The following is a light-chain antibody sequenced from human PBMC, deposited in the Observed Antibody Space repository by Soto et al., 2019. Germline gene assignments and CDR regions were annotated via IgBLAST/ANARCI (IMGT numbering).Light chain of an antibody. Sequence: QTVVTQEPSFSVSPGGTVTLTCGLSSGSVSTSSYPSWYQQTPGQTPRTLVYSTNTRSSGVPDRFSGSILGNKAALTITGAQAEDESDYYCVLYVGSGIWVFGGGTKLTVL. CDR3: VLYVGSGIWV. V-gene: IGLV8-61*01. CDR2: STN. CDR1: SGSVSTSSY. J-gene: IGLJ3*02.